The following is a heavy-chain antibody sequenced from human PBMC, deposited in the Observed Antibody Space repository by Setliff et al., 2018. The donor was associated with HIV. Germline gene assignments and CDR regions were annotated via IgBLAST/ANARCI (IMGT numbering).Heavy chain of an antibody. CDR3: ARGFDHGDYEESGYVFYYMDV. CDR1: GGSISRFY. CDR2: IYYGGT. J-gene: IGHJ6*03. D-gene: IGHD4-17*01. Sequence: PSETLSLTCTVSGGSISRFYWSWIRQPPGKGLEWIGSIYYGGTNYSPSLRSRVTISLDTSKSQFSLRLSSVTAADTALYFCARGFDHGDYEESGYVFYYMDVWGKGTTVTVSS. V-gene: IGHV4-59*01.